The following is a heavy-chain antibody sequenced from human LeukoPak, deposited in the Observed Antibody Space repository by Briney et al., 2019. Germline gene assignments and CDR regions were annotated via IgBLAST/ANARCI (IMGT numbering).Heavy chain of an antibody. D-gene: IGHD6-13*01. V-gene: IGHV1-2*02. CDR3: AREPPLLAAAGTSGFDS. CDR2: INTYSGGT. Sequence: ASVKVSCKASGDTFTDYYLHWVRQAPGQGLDWVGFINTYSGGTNYAQKFQGRVTMTGDTSISTAYMELTSLTSDDTAMYYCAREPPLLAAAGTSGFDSWGQGTLVTVSS. CDR1: GDTFTDYY. J-gene: IGHJ4*02.